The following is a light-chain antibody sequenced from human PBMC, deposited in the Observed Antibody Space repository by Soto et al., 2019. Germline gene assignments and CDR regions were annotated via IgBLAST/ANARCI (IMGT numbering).Light chain of an antibody. Sequence: ASVGDRVTITCRASQSISSWLAWYQQKPGKAPKLLIYKASSLESGVPSRFSGSGSGTEFTLTISSLQPDDFATYYCQQYNSYSGTFGQGTKVDIK. V-gene: IGKV1-5*03. J-gene: IGKJ2*01. CDR2: KAS. CDR1: QSISSW. CDR3: QQYNSYSGT.